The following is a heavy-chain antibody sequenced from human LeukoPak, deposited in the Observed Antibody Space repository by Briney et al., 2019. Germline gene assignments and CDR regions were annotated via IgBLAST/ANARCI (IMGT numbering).Heavy chain of an antibody. CDR3: AGYYSSIYGMDV. V-gene: IGHV4-34*01. CDR2: INHSGST. J-gene: IGHJ6*04. D-gene: IGHD3-3*01. CDR1: GGSFSGYF. Sequence: PSETLSLTCAVNGGSFSGYFRSWIRQPPGKGLEWIGEINHSGSTYYNASLKSRITISVDTSKRQFSLRMNSVTAADTAVYFCAGYYSSIYGMDVWGEGTSVTVSS.